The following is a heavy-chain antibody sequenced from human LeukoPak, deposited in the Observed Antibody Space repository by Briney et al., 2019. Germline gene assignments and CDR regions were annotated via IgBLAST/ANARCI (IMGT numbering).Heavy chain of an antibody. CDR3: AREDDTGRYMGDDAFDI. V-gene: IGHV1-69*06. D-gene: IGHD1-26*01. Sequence: ASVKVSCKASGGTFNSYAISWVRQAPGQGLEWMGGIIPMSDTANYPQKFRGRLTITADIPTSTVYMELSSLRSEDTAVYYCAREDDTGRYMGDDAFDIRGQGTMVTVSS. J-gene: IGHJ3*02. CDR1: GGTFNSYA. CDR2: IIPMSDTA.